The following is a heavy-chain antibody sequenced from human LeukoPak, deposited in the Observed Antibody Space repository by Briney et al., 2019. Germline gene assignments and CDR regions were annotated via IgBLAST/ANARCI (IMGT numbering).Heavy chain of an antibody. D-gene: IGHD6-13*01. V-gene: IGHV4-34*01. CDR1: GGSFSGYY. CDR3: ARGLIAAAGYYFDY. J-gene: IGHJ4*02. Sequence: PSETLSLTCAVYGGSFSGYYWSWIRQPPGKGLEWIGEINHSGSTNYNPSLKSRVTIPVDTSKNQFSLKLSSVTAADTAVYYCARGLIAAAGYYFDYWGQGTLVTVSS. CDR2: INHSGST.